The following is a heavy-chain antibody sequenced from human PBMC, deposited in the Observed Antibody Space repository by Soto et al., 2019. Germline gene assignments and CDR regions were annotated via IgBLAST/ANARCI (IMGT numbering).Heavy chain of an antibody. CDR3: AKGARVYCSGGSCYFDY. Sequence: EVQLLESGGGLVQPGGSLRLSCAASGFTFSSYAMSWVRQAPGKGLEWVSAISGSGGSTYYADSVKGRFTISRDNSRNTLYLHMNSLRAEDTALYYCAKGARVYCSGGSCYFDYWGQGTLVTVSS. V-gene: IGHV3-23*01. CDR1: GFTFSSYA. D-gene: IGHD2-15*01. CDR2: ISGSGGST. J-gene: IGHJ4*02.